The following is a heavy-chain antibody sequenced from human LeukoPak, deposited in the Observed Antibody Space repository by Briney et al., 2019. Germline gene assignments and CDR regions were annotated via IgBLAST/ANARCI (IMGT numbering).Heavy chain of an antibody. V-gene: IGHV1-2*02. CDR3: ASDILKRWYYFDY. CDR2: INPNSGGT. CDR1: GYTFTGYY. D-gene: IGHD4-23*01. J-gene: IGHJ4*02. Sequence: ASVKVSCKASGYTFTGYYMHWVRQAPGQGLEWMGWINPNSGGTNYAQKFQGRVTMTRDTSISTAYMELSRLRSDDTAVYYCASDILKRWYYFDYWGQGTLVTVSS.